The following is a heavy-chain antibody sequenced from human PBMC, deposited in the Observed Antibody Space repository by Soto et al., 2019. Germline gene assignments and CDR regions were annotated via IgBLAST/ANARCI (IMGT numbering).Heavy chain of an antibody. CDR1: GYTFTSYG. CDR2: ISAYNGNT. J-gene: IGHJ4*02. D-gene: IGHD5-12*01. V-gene: IGHV1-18*04. CDR3: ARDTVDIVATTLYYFDY. Sequence: ASVKVSCKASGYTFTSYGISWVRQAPGQGLEWMGWISAYNGNTNYAQKLQGRVTMTTDTSTSTAYMELRSLGSDDTAAYYCARDTVDIVATTLYYFDYWGQGTLVTVSS.